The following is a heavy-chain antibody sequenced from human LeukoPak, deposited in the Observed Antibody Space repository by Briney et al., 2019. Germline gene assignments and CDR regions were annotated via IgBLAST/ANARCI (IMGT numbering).Heavy chain of an antibody. D-gene: IGHD2-21*01. CDR3: SSALWYSFDF. Sequence: GGSLRLSCAASEFSFSTYEMNWVRQAPGEGLEWISYIDASGNTIYYAESVEGRFTISRDNAKNTLYLQMNSLRAEDTAVYYCSSALWYSFDFWGQGTLVTVSS. CDR2: IDASGNTI. V-gene: IGHV3-48*03. J-gene: IGHJ4*02. CDR1: EFSFSTYE.